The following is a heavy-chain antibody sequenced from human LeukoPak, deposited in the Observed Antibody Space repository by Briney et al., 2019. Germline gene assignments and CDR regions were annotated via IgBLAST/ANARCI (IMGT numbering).Heavy chain of an antibody. J-gene: IGHJ6*02. Sequence: ASVKVSCKASGYTFTGYYMHWVRQAPGQGLEWMGWINPNSGGTNYAQKFQGWVTMTRDTSISTAYMELSRLRSDDTAVYYCARGAPYYGDLYYYYGMDVWGQGTTVTVSS. V-gene: IGHV1-2*04. D-gene: IGHD4-17*01. CDR2: INPNSGGT. CDR3: ARGAPYYGDLYYYYGMDV. CDR1: GYTFTGYY.